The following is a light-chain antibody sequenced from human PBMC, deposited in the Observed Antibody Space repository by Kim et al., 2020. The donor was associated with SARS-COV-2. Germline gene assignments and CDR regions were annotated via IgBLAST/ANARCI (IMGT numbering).Light chain of an antibody. J-gene: IGKJ2*01. V-gene: IGKV3-20*01. Sequence: ENVLTQSPGTLSLSPGERATLSCRASQSVSSSYLAWYQQKPGQAPRLLIYGASSRAIGIPDRFSGSGSGTDFTLTISRLEPEDFAVYYCQQYGTSPYTFGQGTKLEI. CDR2: GAS. CDR1: QSVSSSY. CDR3: QQYGTSPYT.